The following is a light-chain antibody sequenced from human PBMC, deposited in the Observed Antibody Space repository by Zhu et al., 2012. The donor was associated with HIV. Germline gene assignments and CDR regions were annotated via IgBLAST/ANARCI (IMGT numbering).Light chain of an antibody. J-gene: IGKJ5*01. CDR1: QSISSS. CDR3: QQYDYWPPGAT. CDR2: DAS. Sequence: DIVMTQSPATLSVSPGERVTLSCRASQSISSSLAWYQQKPGQALRLLIYDASTRATAVPARFSGSGSGTEFTLTITSMQSEDYAVYYCQQYDYWPPGATFGQGTRLEIK. V-gene: IGKV3-15*01.